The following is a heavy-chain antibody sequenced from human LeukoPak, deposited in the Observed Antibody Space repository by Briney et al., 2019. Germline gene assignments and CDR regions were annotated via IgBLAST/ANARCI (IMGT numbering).Heavy chain of an antibody. Sequence: GGSLRLSCAASGFIFSSYGSLGMHWVRQVAGKGLVWVAVISNDGRNNYYADSVKGRFTLARDNSKNTLYLQMNSLRAEDTAVYCCVKDPSDDYGYYDGMDVWGQGTTVTVSS. CDR1: GFIFSSYG. J-gene: IGHJ6*02. D-gene: IGHD4-17*01. V-gene: IGHV3-30*18. CDR2: ISNDGRNN. CDR3: VKDPSDDYGYYDGMDV.